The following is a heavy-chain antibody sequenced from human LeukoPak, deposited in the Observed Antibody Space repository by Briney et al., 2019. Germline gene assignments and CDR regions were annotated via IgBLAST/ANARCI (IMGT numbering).Heavy chain of an antibody. J-gene: IGHJ4*02. CDR3: ARDAAHQATVVVTNEPRGTPGAADY. D-gene: IGHD3-22*01. CDR1: GYSFTGYY. CDR2: INPNSGDT. Sequence: ASVKVSCKASGYSFTGYYIHWVRQAPRQGLEWMGWINPNSGDTSYAQKFQGRVTMTRDTSISTAYMEVSRLTSVDTAVYYCARDAAHQATVVVTNEPRGTPGAADYWGQGTLVTVSS. V-gene: IGHV1-2*02.